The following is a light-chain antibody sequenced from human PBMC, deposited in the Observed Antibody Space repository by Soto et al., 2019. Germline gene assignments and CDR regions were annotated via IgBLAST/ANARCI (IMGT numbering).Light chain of an antibody. J-gene: IGKJ5*01. CDR3: QQRSNWPPIT. Sequence: IVLTQSPGTLSLSPGERATLSCSCSLSVSMYLAWYQQKSGQAPWFLIYDASNRATGIPARFSDSGSGTDFTLTISSLEPEDFAVYYCQQRSNWPPITVGQGTRLEIK. CDR1: LSVSMY. CDR2: DAS. V-gene: IGKV3-11*01.